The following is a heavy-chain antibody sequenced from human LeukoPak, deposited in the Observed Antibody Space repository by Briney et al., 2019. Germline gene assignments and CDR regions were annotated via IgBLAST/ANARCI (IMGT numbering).Heavy chain of an antibody. CDR3: ASGSQGLPGFDY. J-gene: IGHJ4*02. CDR1: GFTFSSYW. D-gene: IGHD6-25*01. V-gene: IGHV3-7*01. CDR2: IKQDGSEK. Sequence: PGGSLRLSCAASGFTFSSYWMLWVRQAPGKGLEWVASIKQDGSEKYYVDSMKGRFTISRDNAENSLYLQMNSLRAEDTAVYYCASGSQGLPGFDYWGQGTLVTVSS.